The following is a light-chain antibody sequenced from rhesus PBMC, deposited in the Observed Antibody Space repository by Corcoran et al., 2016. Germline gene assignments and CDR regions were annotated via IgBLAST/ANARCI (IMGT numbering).Light chain of an antibody. Sequence: DIQLTQSPSSLSASVGDRVTITCRASQGISSYLAWYQQKSGKAPKLLIYDASNLQSGVPSRLSGSGSGIEFTLTISSLQPEDFATYYCQQRNNFPPTFGQGTKVEIK. CDR2: DAS. J-gene: IGKJ1*01. CDR3: QQRNNFPPT. CDR1: QGISSY. V-gene: IGKV1-38*01.